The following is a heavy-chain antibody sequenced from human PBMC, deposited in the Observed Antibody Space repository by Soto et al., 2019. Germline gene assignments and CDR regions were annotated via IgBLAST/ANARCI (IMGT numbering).Heavy chain of an antibody. J-gene: IGHJ4*02. V-gene: IGHV1-69*06. CDR2: IIPIFGTA. CDR3: ARDTGDGTFDF. D-gene: IGHD7-27*01. Sequence: SVKVSCKASGGTFSSYAISWVRQAPGQGLEWMGGIIPIFGTANYAQKFQGRVTISRDTSESTAYMELTSLRSEDTAVYYCARDTGDGTFDFWGQGTLVTVS. CDR1: GGTFSSYA.